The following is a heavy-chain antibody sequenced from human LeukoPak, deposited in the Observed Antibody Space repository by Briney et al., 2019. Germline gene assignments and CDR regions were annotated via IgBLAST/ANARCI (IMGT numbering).Heavy chain of an antibody. CDR2: INPNSGGT. CDR3: ASYCSSTSCYVNSLDY. D-gene: IGHD2-2*01. V-gene: IGHV1-2*02. Sequence: ASVKVSCKASGYTFTGYYMHWVRQAPGQGLGWMGWINPNSGGTNYAQKFQGRVTMTRDTSISTAYMELSRLRSDDTAVYYCASYCSSTSCYVNSLDYWGQGTLVTVSS. J-gene: IGHJ4*02. CDR1: GYTFTGYY.